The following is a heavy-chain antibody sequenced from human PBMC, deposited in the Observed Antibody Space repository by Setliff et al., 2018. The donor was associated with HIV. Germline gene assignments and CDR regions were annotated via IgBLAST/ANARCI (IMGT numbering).Heavy chain of an antibody. Sequence: GESLKISCAASGFTFSSYEMTWVRQAPGKGLEWVSYISRSGNTIYYADSVKGRFTISRDNSKNTLYLQMNSLRAEDTAVYYCARDRNYYDSSGYWGYWGQGTLVTVSS. V-gene: IGHV3-48*03. CDR3: ARDRNYYDSSGYWGY. CDR1: GFTFSSYE. D-gene: IGHD3-22*01. J-gene: IGHJ4*02. CDR2: ISRSGNTI.